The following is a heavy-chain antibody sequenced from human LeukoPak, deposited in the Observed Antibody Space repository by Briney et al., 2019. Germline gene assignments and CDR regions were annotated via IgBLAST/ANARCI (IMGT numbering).Heavy chain of an antibody. V-gene: IGHV3-74*01. D-gene: IGHD2-21*02. CDR1: GFSFSSHW. CDR3: ARVAYCGGDCLHDAFDI. Sequence: GGSLRLSCAASGFSFSSHWMHWVRQAPGKGLVWVARIQYDGSTTNYADSVKGRFTISRDNAKNSLYLQMNSLRAEDTAVYYCARVAYCGGDCLHDAFDIWGQGTMVTVSS. CDR2: IQYDGSTT. J-gene: IGHJ3*02.